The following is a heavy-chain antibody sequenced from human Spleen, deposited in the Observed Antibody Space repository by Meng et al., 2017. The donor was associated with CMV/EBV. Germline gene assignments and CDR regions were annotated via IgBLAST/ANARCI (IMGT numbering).Heavy chain of an antibody. Sequence: GGSLRLSCAASGFTVSNNYMNWVRQAPGKGLEWVSVIYTGGTTSYADSVKGRFSISRDNSKNTLFLQMNGLRAEDTAVYYCASDLKTYYHDSSGSSFDYWGQGTLVTVSS. CDR1: GFTVSNNY. V-gene: IGHV3-66*01. D-gene: IGHD3-22*01. CDR3: ASDLKTYYHDSSGSSFDY. CDR2: IYTGGTT. J-gene: IGHJ4*02.